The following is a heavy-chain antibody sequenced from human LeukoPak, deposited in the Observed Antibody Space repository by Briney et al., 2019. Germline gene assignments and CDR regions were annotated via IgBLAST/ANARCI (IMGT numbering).Heavy chain of an antibody. CDR1: GFTFFNYG. J-gene: IGHJ4*02. V-gene: IGHV3-33*06. CDR2: TWYDGSYK. CDR3: AKVVQYTASTGTGLDY. D-gene: IGHD6-13*01. Sequence: GGSLRLSCAASGFTFFNYGMHWVRQAPGKGLDWVAVTWYDGSYKYYADSVRGRFTISRDNSKNTLYLHMDSLRAEDTAIYYCAKVVQYTASTGTGLDYWGRGTLVTVSS.